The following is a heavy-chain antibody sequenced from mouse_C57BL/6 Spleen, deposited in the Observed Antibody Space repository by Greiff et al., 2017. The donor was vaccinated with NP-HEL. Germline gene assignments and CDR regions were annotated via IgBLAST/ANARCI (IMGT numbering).Heavy chain of an antibody. CDR3: ARSGRPDPWLAY. J-gene: IGHJ3*01. CDR1: GYAFSSYW. V-gene: IGHV1-80*01. Sequence: QVQLQQSGAELVKPGASVKISCKASGYAFSSYWMNWVKQRPGKGLEWIGQIYPGDGDTNYNGKFKGKATLTADKSSSTAYMQLSSLTSEDSAVYLCARSGRPDPWLAYWGQGTLVTVSA. CDR2: IYPGDGDT.